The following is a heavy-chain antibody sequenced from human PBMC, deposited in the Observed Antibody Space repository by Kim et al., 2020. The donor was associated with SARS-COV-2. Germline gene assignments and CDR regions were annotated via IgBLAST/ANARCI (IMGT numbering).Heavy chain of an antibody. CDR1: GITFSSAV. CDR2: ITSSGDST. J-gene: IGHJ1*01. CDR3: TKGLQGSYLD. Sequence: GGSLRLSCVASGITFSSAVMSWVRQAPGKGLEWVSGITSSGDSTYYSDSVKGRFTISRDDSKNTVYLQMNRLRAEDTAVYYCTKGLQGSYLDWGQGTLV. D-gene: IGHD1-26*01. V-gene: IGHV3-23*01.